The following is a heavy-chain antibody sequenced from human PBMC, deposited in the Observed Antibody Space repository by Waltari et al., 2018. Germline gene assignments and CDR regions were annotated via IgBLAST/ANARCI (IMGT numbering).Heavy chain of an antibody. J-gene: IGHJ4*02. CDR2: IYYSGST. CDR3: ASEDSSSTIDY. D-gene: IGHD6-6*01. CDR1: GGSISSYY. V-gene: IGHV4-59*01. Sequence: QVQLQESGPGLVKPSETLSLTCTVSGGSISSYYWSWIRQPPGKGLEWIGYIYYSGSTNYNPSRKSRVTISVDTSKNQFSLKLSSVTAADTAVYYCASEDSSSTIDYWGQGTLVTVSS.